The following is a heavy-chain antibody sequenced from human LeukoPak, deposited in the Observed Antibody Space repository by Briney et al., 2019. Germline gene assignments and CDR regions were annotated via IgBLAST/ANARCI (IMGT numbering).Heavy chain of an antibody. CDR3: ARELSSSGYYFDS. J-gene: IGHJ4*02. CDR1: GFSLTNYG. Sequence: GGSLRLSCAASGFSLTNYGMDWVRQAPGKGLEWVSSISSSSAYIWYADSVRGRFTISRDNAKNSLYLQMNSLRVEDTAVYYCARELSSSGYYFDSWGQGNLVTVSS. CDR2: ISSSSAYI. D-gene: IGHD5-18*01. V-gene: IGHV3-21*01.